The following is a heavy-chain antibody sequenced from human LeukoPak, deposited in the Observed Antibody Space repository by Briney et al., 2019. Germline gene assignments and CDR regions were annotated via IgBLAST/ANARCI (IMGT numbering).Heavy chain of an antibody. CDR1: GYSISSGYY. CDR2: IYHSGST. V-gene: IGHV4-38-2*02. J-gene: IGHJ4*02. Sequence: SETLSLTCTVSGYSISSGYYWGWIRRPPGKGLEWIGSIYHSGSTYYNPSLKSRVTISVDTSKNQFSLKLSSVTAADTAVYYCASNGYNYPYYFDYWGQGTLVTVSS. CDR3: ASNGYNYPYYFDY. D-gene: IGHD5-24*01.